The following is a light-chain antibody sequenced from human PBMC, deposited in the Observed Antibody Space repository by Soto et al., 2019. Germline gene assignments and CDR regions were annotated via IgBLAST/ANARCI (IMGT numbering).Light chain of an antibody. J-gene: IGLJ2*01. CDR2: LEGSGSF. CDR1: SGHSSYI. V-gene: IGLV4-60*02. Sequence: QSVLTQSSSASASLGSSVKLTCTLSSGHSSYIIAWHQQQPGKAPRYLMNLEGSGSFNKGSGVPDRFSGSSSGADRYLTIPNLQFEDEADYYCETWDINTHVVFGGGTKLTVL. CDR3: ETWDINTHVV.